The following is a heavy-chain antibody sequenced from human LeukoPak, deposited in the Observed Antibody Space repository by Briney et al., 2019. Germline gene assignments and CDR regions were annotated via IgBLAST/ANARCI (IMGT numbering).Heavy chain of an antibody. D-gene: IGHD1-14*01. CDR1: GFTFISYW. J-gene: IGHJ6*03. CDR2: IKQDGSEK. V-gene: IGHV3-7*01. Sequence: GGSLRLSCAASGFTFISYWMSWVRQAPGKGLEGVANIKQDGSEKYYVDSVKGRFTISRDNAKNSLYLQMNSLRAEDTAAYYCAKSTTFYYYYYMDVWGKGTTVTVSS. CDR3: AKSTTFYYYYYMDV.